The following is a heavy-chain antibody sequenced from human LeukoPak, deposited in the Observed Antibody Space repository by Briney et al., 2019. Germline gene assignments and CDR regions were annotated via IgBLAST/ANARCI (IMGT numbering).Heavy chain of an antibody. J-gene: IGHJ6*03. D-gene: IGHD6-19*01. V-gene: IGHV4-30-4*08. CDR2: IYYSGST. Sequence: SETLSLTCTVSGGSISSGDYYWSWIRQPPGKGLGWIGYIYYSGSTYYNPSLTSRVTISADTSKTQFSLNLSSVTAADTAVYYCARLGQWLGDYYYYMDVWCKGTTVTVSS. CDR1: GGSISSGDYY. CDR3: ARLGQWLGDYYYYMDV.